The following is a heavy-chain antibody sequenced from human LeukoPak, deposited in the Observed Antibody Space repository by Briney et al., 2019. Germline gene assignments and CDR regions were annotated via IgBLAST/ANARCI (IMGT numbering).Heavy chain of an antibody. CDR3: ASAEAMGAVAGPGDI. J-gene: IGHJ3*02. CDR1: GFTFDTYS. V-gene: IGHV3-21*01. D-gene: IGHD6-19*01. CDR2: ISSSSSYI. Sequence: KSGGSLRLPCVASGFTFDTYSMNWARQAPGKGLEWVSSISSSSSYIYYADSVKGRFTISRDNAKNSLYLQMNSLSAEDTAVYYCASAEAMGAVAGPGDIWGQGTMVTVSS.